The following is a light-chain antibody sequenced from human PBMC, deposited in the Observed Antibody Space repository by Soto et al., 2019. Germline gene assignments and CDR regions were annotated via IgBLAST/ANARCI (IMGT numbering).Light chain of an antibody. V-gene: IGLV2-14*01. CDR2: DVS. CDR1: SSNVGGYNY. CDR3: SSYTGSSIVV. Sequence: QSALTQPASVSGSPGQSITISCTGTSSNVGGYNYVSWYQQHPGKAPKLMIYDVSNRPSGVPNRFSGSKSGNTASLTISGLQADDDAYYYCSSYTGSSIVVFGGGTKVTVL. J-gene: IGLJ2*01.